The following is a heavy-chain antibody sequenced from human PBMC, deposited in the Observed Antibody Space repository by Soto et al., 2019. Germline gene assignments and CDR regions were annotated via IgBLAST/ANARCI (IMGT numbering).Heavy chain of an antibody. CDR1: GFTFSNAW. V-gene: IGHV3-15*01. J-gene: IGHJ6*03. CDR3: TTVGGQLVSARYYYYMDV. CDR2: IKSKTDGGTT. D-gene: IGHD6-6*01. Sequence: GGSLRLSCAASGFTFSNAWMSWVRQAPGKGLEWVGRIKSKTDGGTTDYAAPVKGRFTISRDDSKNTLYLQMNSLKTEDTAVYYCTTVGGQLVSARYYYYMDVWGKGTTVTVSS.